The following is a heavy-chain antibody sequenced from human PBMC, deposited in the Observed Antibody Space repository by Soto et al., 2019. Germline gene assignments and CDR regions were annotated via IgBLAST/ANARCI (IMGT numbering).Heavy chain of an antibody. CDR2: IIPVLGTP. CDR1: GGTFTSTA. V-gene: IGHV1-69*01. D-gene: IGHD6-13*01. Sequence: QVLLVQSSAEVKKPGSSVKVSCKASGGTFTSTAFSWVRQAPGQGLEWMGGIIPVLGTPNYAQKFQARLTVTAVASTTTVHLELSSVRSDDTAVYYCASSAGLDHLLNYYGLNVWGQGTTVTVSS. J-gene: IGHJ6*02. CDR3: ASSAGLDHLLNYYGLNV.